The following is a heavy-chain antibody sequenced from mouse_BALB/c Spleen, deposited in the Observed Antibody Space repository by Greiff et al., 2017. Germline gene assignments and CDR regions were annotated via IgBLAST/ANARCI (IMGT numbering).Heavy chain of an antibody. CDR1: GYTFTSYV. CDR2: INPYNDGT. V-gene: IGHV1-14*01. CDR3: ARWGTSYAMDY. Sequence: VQLKQSGPELVKPGASVKMSCKASGYTFTSYVMHWVKQKPGQGLEWIGYINPYNDGTKYNEKFKGKATLTSDKSSSTAYMELSSLTSEDSAVYYCARWGTSYAMDYWGQGTSVTVSS. D-gene: IGHD3-3*01. J-gene: IGHJ4*01.